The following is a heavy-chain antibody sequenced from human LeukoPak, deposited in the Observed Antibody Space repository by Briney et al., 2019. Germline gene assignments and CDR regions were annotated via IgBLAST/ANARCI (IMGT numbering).Heavy chain of an antibody. D-gene: IGHD2-2*01. Sequence: PSETLSLTCAVYGGSFSGYYWSWIRQPPGKGLEWIGEINHSGSTNYNPSLKSRLTISVDTSKNQFSLKLSSVTAADTAVYYCARDQPPYCSSTSCYVGWFDPWGQGTLVTVSS. CDR2: INHSGST. CDR1: GGSFSGYY. V-gene: IGHV4-34*01. J-gene: IGHJ5*02. CDR3: ARDQPPYCSSTSCYVGWFDP.